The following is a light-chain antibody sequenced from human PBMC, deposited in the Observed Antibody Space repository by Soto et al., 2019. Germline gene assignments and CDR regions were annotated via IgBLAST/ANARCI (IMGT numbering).Light chain of an antibody. V-gene: IGLV2-8*01. Sequence: QSALTQPPSASGSPGQSVTISCTGTSSDVGGYNYVSWYQQHPGKVPKLMVYEVNKRPSGVPDRFSGSKSGNTASLTVSGLQAEDAAEYYCTSYAGGNNVFGTGTKVTVL. CDR3: TSYAGGNNV. CDR1: SSDVGGYNY. J-gene: IGLJ1*01. CDR2: EVN.